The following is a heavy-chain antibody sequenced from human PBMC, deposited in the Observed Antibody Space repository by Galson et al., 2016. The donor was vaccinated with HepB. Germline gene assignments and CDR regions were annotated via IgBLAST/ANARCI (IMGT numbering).Heavy chain of an antibody. V-gene: IGHV3-9*01. CDR2: ISTNSGRK. J-gene: IGHJ3*02. CDR1: GFTFGDYA. CDR3: AKEMSDVLAFLEGRQSGDLGAFNI. Sequence: SLRLSCAASGFTFGDYAMHWVRQGPGKGLEWVSGISTNSGRKGYADSVKGRFTISRDNARNSLYRQMNSLRNEDTALYYCAKEMSDVLAFLEGRQSGDLGAFNIWGQGTVVTVSS. D-gene: IGHD3-3*02.